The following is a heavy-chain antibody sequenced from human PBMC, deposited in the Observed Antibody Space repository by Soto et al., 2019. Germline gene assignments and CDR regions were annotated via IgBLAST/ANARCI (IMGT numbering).Heavy chain of an antibody. CDR2: ISYDGSNK. CDR1: GFTFSSYG. J-gene: IGHJ4*02. Sequence: GGSLRLSCAASGFTFSSYGMHWVRQAPGKGLEWVAVISYDGSNKYYADSVKGRFTISRDNSKNTLYLQMNSLRAEDTAVYYCAKDPGKRLQWYFDYWGQGTLVTVSS. D-gene: IGHD5-12*01. V-gene: IGHV3-30*18. CDR3: AKDPGKRLQWYFDY.